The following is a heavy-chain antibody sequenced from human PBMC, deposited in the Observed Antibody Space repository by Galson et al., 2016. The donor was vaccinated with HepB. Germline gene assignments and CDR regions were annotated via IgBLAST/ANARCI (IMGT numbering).Heavy chain of an antibody. J-gene: IGHJ5*02. D-gene: IGHD4-17*01. CDR3: ARETNGEYDDWFGP. CDR2: IYYSGST. CDR1: DDSVNSGAHY. Sequence: ETLSLTCTVSDDSVNSGAHYWTWIRQPPGKGLEWIGHIYYSGSTNYNPSLRSRPTISVDTSKNQLSLILGSVTAADTAVYYCARETNGEYDDWFGPWGRGTQVIVSS. V-gene: IGHV4-61*08.